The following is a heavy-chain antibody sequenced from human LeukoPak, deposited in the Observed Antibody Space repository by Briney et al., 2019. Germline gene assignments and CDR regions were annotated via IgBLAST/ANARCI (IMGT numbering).Heavy chain of an antibody. Sequence: GGSLRLSCAASGSTFSSHTMNWVRQAPGKGLEWVSYISSTSSVIYYADSVKGRFTISRDNAKSSLYLQMNSLRAEDTAVYYCARNLPAADYWGQGTLVTVSS. J-gene: IGHJ4*02. D-gene: IGHD2-2*01. CDR2: ISSTSSVI. CDR3: ARNLPAADY. CDR1: GSTFSSHT. V-gene: IGHV3-48*04.